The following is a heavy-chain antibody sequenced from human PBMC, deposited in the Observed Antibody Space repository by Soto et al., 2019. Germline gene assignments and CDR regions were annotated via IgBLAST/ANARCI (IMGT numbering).Heavy chain of an antibody. Sequence: EVQLLESGGGLVQPGGSLRLSCAASGFTFSSDAMRWVRQAPGKGLEWVSAISGSGGSTYYADSVKGRFTISRDNSKNTLYLQMNSLSAEDTAVYYCAKDPRVRSVTTWGQGTLVTVSS. V-gene: IGHV3-23*01. CDR1: GFTFSSDA. CDR3: AKDPRVRSVTT. CDR2: ISGSGGST. D-gene: IGHD4-17*01. J-gene: IGHJ4*02.